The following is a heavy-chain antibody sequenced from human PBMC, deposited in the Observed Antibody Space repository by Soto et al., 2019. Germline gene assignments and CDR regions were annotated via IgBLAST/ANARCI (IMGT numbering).Heavy chain of an antibody. CDR2: IIPIFGTA. CDR1: GGTFSTYG. D-gene: IGHD6-13*01. J-gene: IGHJ6*02. V-gene: IGHV1-69*13. CDR3: ARGGYTSSWYPDYGMDV. Sequence: GASVKVSCKASGGTFSTYGISWVRQAPGQGLEWMGGIIPIFGTANYAQKFQGRVTITADASTNTANMELSSLRSEDTAVYYCARGGYTSSWYPDYGMDVWGQGTTVTVSS.